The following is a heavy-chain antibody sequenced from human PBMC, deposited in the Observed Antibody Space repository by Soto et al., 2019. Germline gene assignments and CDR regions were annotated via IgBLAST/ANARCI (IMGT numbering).Heavy chain of an antibody. CDR1: GYNFTGYY. J-gene: IGHJ5*02. V-gene: IGHV1-2*02. CDR2: INPNSGGT. Sequence: QVQLVQSGAEVKKPGASVKVSCKASGYNFTGYYMHWVRQDPGQGLEWMGWINPNSGGTNYAQKFKGRVTMTRDTSISTAYRERSRLRSEDTAVYYCARSPDCSSTSCYFLDLWFDPWCQGTLVTVSS. CDR3: ARSPDCSSTSCYFLDLWFDP. D-gene: IGHD2-2*01.